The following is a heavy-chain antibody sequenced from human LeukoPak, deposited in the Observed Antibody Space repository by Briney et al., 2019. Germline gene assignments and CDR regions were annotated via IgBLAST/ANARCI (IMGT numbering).Heavy chain of an antibody. CDR3: ARDRASGYGGDPAMDY. D-gene: IGHD5-12*01. V-gene: IGHV1-46*01. J-gene: IGHJ4*02. CDR1: GYTFTSYY. Sequence: ASVKVSCKASGYTFTSYYMHWVRQAPGQGLEWMGIINPSGGSTSYAQKFQGRVTMTRDTSTSTVYMELSSLRSEDTAVYYCARDRASGYGGDPAMDYWGQGTLVTVSS. CDR2: INPSGGST.